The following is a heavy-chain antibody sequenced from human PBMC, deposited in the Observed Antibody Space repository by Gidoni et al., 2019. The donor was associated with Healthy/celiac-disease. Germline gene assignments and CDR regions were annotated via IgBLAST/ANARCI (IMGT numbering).Heavy chain of an antibody. CDR2: IIPILGIA. D-gene: IGHD3-22*01. CDR1: GGTFSSYT. CDR3: AIGYYDSSGYYGMDV. J-gene: IGHJ6*02. V-gene: IGHV1-69*02. Sequence: QVQLVQSGAEVKKPGSSVKVSCKASGGTFSSYTISWVRQAPGQGLEWMGRIIPILGIANYAQKFQGRVTITADKSTSTAYMELSSLRSEDTAVYYCAIGYYDSSGYYGMDVWGQGTTVTVSS.